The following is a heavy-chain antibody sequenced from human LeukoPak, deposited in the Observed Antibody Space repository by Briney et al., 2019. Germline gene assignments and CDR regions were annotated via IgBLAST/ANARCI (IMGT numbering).Heavy chain of an antibody. V-gene: IGHV4-59*01. D-gene: IGHD2-2*01. CDR1: GGSISSDY. Sequence: SETLSLTCTVSGGSISSDYWSWIRQPPGKGLEWIGYIYYSGSTNYNPSLKSRVTISVDTSKNQFSLKLSSVTAADTAVYYCARDSLRGTSRYSGYYFDYWGQGTLVTVSS. CDR3: ARDSLRGTSRYSGYYFDY. CDR2: IYYSGST. J-gene: IGHJ4*02.